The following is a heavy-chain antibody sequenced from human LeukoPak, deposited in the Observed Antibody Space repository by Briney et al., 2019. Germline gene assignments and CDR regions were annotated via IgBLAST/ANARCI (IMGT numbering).Heavy chain of an antibody. CDR1: GLTFSSYG. CDR3: ARGGTYYDFWCGYSYYYGMDV. D-gene: IGHD3-3*01. J-gene: IGHJ6*02. Sequence: PGGSLRPSWAASGLTFSSYGMHWVRQAPGKGLEWVAVIWYDGSNKYYADSVKGRSTISRDNSKNTLYLQTNSLRADDTAVYYCARGGTYYDFWCGYSYYYGMDVWGQGTTVTVSS. V-gene: IGHV3-33*01. CDR2: IWYDGSNK.